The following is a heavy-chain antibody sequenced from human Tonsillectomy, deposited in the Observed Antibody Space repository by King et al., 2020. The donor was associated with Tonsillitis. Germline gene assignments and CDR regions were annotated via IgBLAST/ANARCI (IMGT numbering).Heavy chain of an antibody. Sequence: VQLVESGGGLIQPGGSLRLSCAASGFTVSTNYMNLVRQAPGKGLEWVSVIYSGWSTYYADSVKGRFTISRDNSKNTLFLQMNSLRADDTAVYYCARLPGAPFYYGMDVWGQGTTVTVSS. CDR1: GFTVSTNY. V-gene: IGHV3-53*01. CDR2: IYSGWST. CDR3: ARLPGAPFYYGMDV. J-gene: IGHJ6*02. D-gene: IGHD4-17*01.